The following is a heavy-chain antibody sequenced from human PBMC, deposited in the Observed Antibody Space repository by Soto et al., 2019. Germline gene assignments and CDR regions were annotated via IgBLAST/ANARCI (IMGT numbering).Heavy chain of an antibody. Sequence: EVQLLESGGGLVQPGGSLRLSCAASGFTFSSYAMSWVRQAPGKGLEWVSAISGSGGSTYSADSVKGRFTISRDNSKNTRYLQMNSLRDEDTAVYYCAKVGSRYCSGGSCFPFDYWGQGTLVTVSS. D-gene: IGHD2-15*01. V-gene: IGHV3-23*01. CDR1: GFTFSSYA. CDR3: AKVGSRYCSGGSCFPFDY. CDR2: ISGSGGST. J-gene: IGHJ4*02.